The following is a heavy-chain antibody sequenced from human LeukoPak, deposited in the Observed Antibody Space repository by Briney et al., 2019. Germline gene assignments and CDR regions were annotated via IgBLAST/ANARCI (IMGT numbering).Heavy chain of an antibody. CDR1: GGTFSSCA. J-gene: IGHJ6*02. Sequence: SVKVSCKASGGTFSSCAISWVRQAPGQGLEWMGRIIPIFGIANYAQKFQGRVTITADKSTSTAYMELSSLRSEDTAVYYCARVVYSTGMDVWGQGTTVTVSS. CDR2: IIPIFGIA. D-gene: IGHD6-13*01. CDR3: ARVVYSTGMDV. V-gene: IGHV1-69*04.